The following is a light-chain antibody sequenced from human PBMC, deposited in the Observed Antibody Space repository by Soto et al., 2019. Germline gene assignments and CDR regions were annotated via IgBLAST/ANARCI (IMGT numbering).Light chain of an antibody. J-gene: IGLJ2*01. CDR1: SSNIGSNT. V-gene: IGLV1-44*01. Sequence: QSVLTQPPSASGTPGQRVTISCSGSSSNIGSNTVNWYHQLPGTAPKHLIYNNNQRPSGVPDRYSGSKYGTSASLAISGLQSDDEADYYCAAWDDSLNGHVIFGGGTKVTVL. CDR2: NNN. CDR3: AAWDDSLNGHVI.